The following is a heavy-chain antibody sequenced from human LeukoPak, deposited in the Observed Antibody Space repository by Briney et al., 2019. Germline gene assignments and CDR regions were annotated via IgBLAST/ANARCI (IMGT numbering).Heavy chain of an antibody. J-gene: IGHJ6*02. D-gene: IGHD3-10*01. CDR1: GFTFSSYS. Sequence: GGSLRLSCAASGFTFSSYSMNWVRQAPGKGLEWVSSISSSSSYIYYADSVKGRFTISRDNAKNSLYLQMNSLRAEDTAVYYCARDIWFGLTHYYYGMDVWGQGTTVTVSS. CDR3: ARDIWFGLTHYYYGMDV. CDR2: ISSSSSYI. V-gene: IGHV3-21*01.